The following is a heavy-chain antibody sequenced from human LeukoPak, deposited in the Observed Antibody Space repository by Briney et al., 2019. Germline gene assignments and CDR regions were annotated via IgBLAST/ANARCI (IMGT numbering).Heavy chain of an antibody. CDR2: INHSGST. D-gene: IGHD1-20*01. J-gene: IGHJ4*02. CDR3: ARGGITGTPPYYFDY. Sequence: PSETLSLTCAVYGGSFSGYYWSWIRQPPGKGLEWIGEINHSGSTNYNPSLKSRVTISVDTSKNQFSLKLSSVTAADTAVYYCARGGITGTPPYYFDYWGQGTLVTVSS. V-gene: IGHV4-34*01. CDR1: GGSFSGYY.